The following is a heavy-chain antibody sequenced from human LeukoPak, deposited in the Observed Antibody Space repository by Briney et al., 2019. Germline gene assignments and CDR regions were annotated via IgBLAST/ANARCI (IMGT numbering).Heavy chain of an antibody. D-gene: IGHD6-13*01. Sequence: GASVKVSCKASGYTFTSYDINWVRQATGQGLEWMGWMNPNSGNTGYAQKFQGRVTMTRNTSISTDYMELSSLRSEDTAVYYCARGLLTAAADDYWGQGTLVTVSS. CDR2: MNPNSGNT. J-gene: IGHJ4*02. CDR1: GYTFTSYD. V-gene: IGHV1-8*01. CDR3: ARGLLTAAADDY.